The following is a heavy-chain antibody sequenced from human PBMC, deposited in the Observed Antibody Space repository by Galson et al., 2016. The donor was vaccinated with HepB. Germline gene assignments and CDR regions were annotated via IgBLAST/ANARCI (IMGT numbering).Heavy chain of an antibody. CDR2: VYSSGST. D-gene: IGHD3-3*01. CDR1: GDSISSGTYY. Sequence: TLSLTCSVSGDSISSGTYYWSWIRQPAGRGLEWIGRVYSSGSTNYNPSLKSRATISVDTSKNQFSLRLSSVTAADPALYYCARDTYYFWDGFTSYAFDIWGQGRMVTVS. V-gene: IGHV4-61*02. CDR3: ARDTYYFWDGFTSYAFDI. J-gene: IGHJ3*02.